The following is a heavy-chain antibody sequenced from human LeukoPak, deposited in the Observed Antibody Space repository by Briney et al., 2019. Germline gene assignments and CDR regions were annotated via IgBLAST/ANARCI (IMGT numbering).Heavy chain of an antibody. Sequence: GSSVKVSCKASGGTFSSYAISWVRQAPGQGLEWMGGIIPIFGTANYAQKFQGRVTITADESTSTAYMELSSLRSEDTAVYYCAAATYCSSTSCYPVGFDYWGQGTLVTVS. CDR1: GGTFSSYA. CDR2: IIPIFGTA. CDR3: AAATYCSSTSCYPVGFDY. J-gene: IGHJ4*02. D-gene: IGHD2-2*01. V-gene: IGHV1-69*01.